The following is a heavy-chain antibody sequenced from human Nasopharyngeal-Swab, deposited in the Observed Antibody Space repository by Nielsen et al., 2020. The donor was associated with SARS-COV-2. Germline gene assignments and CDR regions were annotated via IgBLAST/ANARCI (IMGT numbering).Heavy chain of an antibody. Sequence: SETLSLTCAVYGVSFSGYYWSWIRQPPGKGLEWIGEINHSGSTNYNPSLKNRVTISVDTSKNQFSLKLSSVTAADTAVYYCARGSTVTTFYYYYYGMDVWGQGTTVTVSS. V-gene: IGHV4-34*01. J-gene: IGHJ6*02. CDR3: ARGSTVTTFYYYYYGMDV. CDR1: GVSFSGYY. D-gene: IGHD4-17*01. CDR2: INHSGST.